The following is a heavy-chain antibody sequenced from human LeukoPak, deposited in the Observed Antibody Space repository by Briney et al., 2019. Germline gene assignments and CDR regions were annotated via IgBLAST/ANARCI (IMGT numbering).Heavy chain of an antibody. V-gene: IGHV3-53*01. CDR3: ARDGRQGVPY. CDR1: GFTVSSNY. J-gene: IGHJ4*02. Sequence: GGSLRLSCAASGFTVSSNYMAWVRQAPGKGLEWVSVIYSGGSTYYADSVKGRFTISRDNFKNTLYLQMNSLRAADTAVYYCARDGRQGVPYWGQGILVTVSS. CDR2: IYSGGST.